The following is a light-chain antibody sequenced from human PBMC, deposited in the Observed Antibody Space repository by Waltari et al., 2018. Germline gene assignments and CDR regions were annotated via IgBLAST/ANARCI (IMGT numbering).Light chain of an antibody. CDR1: SSDIGGYNY. J-gene: IGLJ2*01. V-gene: IGLV2-14*03. CDR2: DVT. Sequence: QSALTQPASVSGSPGQSITISCTGTSSDIGGYNYVSWYQQHPGKAPKLMIFDVTKRPSGVSDRFSGSKSCNTASLTISGLHTDDESDYYCSSYTSTNTVIFGGGTKVTVL. CDR3: SSYTSTNTVI.